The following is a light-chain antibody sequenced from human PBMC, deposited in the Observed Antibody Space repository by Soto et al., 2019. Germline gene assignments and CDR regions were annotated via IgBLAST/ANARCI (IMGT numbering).Light chain of an antibody. CDR2: EAN. CDR3: QSGDATNRV. J-gene: IGLJ3*02. CDR1: SGSIASNY. Sequence: NFMLTQPHSVSESPGTTVIISCTRSSGSIASNYVHWYQQRPGSSPTTGIYEANQRPSGVPDRFSGSIDSSSNSASLTISGLETEDEADYYCQSGDATNRVLGGGTQVTVL. V-gene: IGLV6-57*01.